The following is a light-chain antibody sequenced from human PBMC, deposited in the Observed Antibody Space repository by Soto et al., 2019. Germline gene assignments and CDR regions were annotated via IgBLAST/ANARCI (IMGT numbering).Light chain of an antibody. Sequence: EIVMTQSPATLSVSPGEGATLSCRASQSVSTNLAWYQQKPGQAPRLLIYGASTRATGIPARFSGSGSGTDFTLTISSLQSEDFAVYYCQQYNNWPPGTFGQGTKVEIK. CDR3: QQYNNWPPGT. V-gene: IGKV3-15*01. J-gene: IGKJ1*01. CDR2: GAS. CDR1: QSVSTN.